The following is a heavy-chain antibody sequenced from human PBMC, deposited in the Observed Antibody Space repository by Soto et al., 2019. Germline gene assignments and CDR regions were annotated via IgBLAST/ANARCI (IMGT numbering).Heavy chain of an antibody. D-gene: IGHD6-19*01. CDR2: IKQDGSEK. CDR3: ARGDRQWLPTFFDY. J-gene: IGHJ4*02. V-gene: IGHV3-7*03. Sequence: GGSLRLSCAASGFTFGIYWMSWVRHAPGKGLEWVANIKQDGSEKYYVDSVKGRFTISRDNAKNSLYLQMNSLRAEDTAVYYCARGDRQWLPTFFDYWGQGTLVTVSS. CDR1: GFTFGIYW.